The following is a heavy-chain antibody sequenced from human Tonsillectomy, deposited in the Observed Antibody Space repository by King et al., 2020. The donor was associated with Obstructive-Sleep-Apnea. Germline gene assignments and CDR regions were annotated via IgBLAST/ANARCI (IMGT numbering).Heavy chain of an antibody. CDR3: ATPISNHDYYYYAMDV. J-gene: IGHJ6*02. CDR1: GFTFSSYG. Sequence: VQLVESGGGVVQPGKSLRLSCAASGFTFSSYGMHWVRQAPGKGLEWVAFIRYDGSNRYYADSVRGRFTISRDNSKNTLYLQMNSLRAEDTAVYYCATPISNHDYYYYAMDVWGQGTTVTVSS. V-gene: IGHV3-30*02. CDR2: IRYDGSNR. D-gene: IGHD4-11*01.